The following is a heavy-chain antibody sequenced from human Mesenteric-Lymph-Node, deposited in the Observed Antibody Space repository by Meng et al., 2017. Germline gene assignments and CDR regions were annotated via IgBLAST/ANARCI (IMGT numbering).Heavy chain of an antibody. V-gene: IGHV3-7*01. CDR3: ARDGGVDTDFDY. Sequence: GESLKISCAASGFTFSSYWMSWVRQAPGKGLEWVANIKQDGSEKYYVDSVKGRFTISRDNSKNTLYLQMNSLRAEDTAVYYCARDGGVDTDFDYWGQGTLVTVSS. D-gene: IGHD3-16*01. CDR2: IKQDGSEK. CDR1: GFTFSSYW. J-gene: IGHJ4*02.